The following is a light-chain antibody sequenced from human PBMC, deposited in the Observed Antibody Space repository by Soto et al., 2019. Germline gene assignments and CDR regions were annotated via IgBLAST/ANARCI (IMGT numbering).Light chain of an antibody. V-gene: IGKV3-15*01. CDR1: QSVSSN. CDR2: AAS. J-gene: IGKJ1*01. CDR3: HQYNNWPPGT. Sequence: EIVMTQSPATLSVSPGERATLSCRASQSVSSNLAWYQQKPSQAPRLLIYAASTRATGIPARFSGSGSGTEFTLTISSLQSEDFAVYYCHQYNNWPPGTFGQGTKVEIK.